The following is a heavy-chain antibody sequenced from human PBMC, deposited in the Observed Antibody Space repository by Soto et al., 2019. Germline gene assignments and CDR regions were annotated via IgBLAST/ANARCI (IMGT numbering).Heavy chain of an antibody. J-gene: IGHJ3*02. CDR3: ARGVTKITIFGVVIITAFDI. CDR2: MNPNSGNT. Sequence: ASVKVSCKASGYTFTSYDINWVRQATGQGLEWMGWMNPNSGNTGYAQKFQGRVTMTRNTSISTAYMELSSLRSEDTAVYYCARGVTKITIFGVVIITAFDIWGQGTMVTVSS. CDR1: GYTFTSYD. V-gene: IGHV1-8*01. D-gene: IGHD3-3*01.